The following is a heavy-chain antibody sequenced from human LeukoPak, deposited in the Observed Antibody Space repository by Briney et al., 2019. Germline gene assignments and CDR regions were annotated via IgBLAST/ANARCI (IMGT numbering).Heavy chain of an antibody. Sequence: ASVKVSCKASGYTFTSYGISWVRQAPGQGLEWMGWISAYNGNTNYAQKLQGRVTITRDTSASTAYMELSSLRSEDTAVYYCARMYYDILTGYYSGAFDIWGQGTMVTVSS. V-gene: IGHV1-18*01. CDR3: ARMYYDILTGYYSGAFDI. D-gene: IGHD3-9*01. CDR2: ISAYNGNT. CDR1: GYTFTSYG. J-gene: IGHJ3*02.